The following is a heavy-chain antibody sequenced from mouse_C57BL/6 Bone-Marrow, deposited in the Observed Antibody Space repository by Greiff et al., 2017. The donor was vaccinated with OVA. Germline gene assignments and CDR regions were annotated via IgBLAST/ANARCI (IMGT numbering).Heavy chain of an antibody. CDR2: IAPNSGGT. CDR1: GFTFTSYW. V-gene: IGHV1-72*01. Sequence: QVQLQQPGAELVKPGASVTLSCTASGFTFTSYWLHWVKQRPGRGLEWIGRIAPNSGGTKYTEKFKSKATLTVAKPASTADMQLSSLTSEDAAGYEGARLGYYRYGDWGQGTTRTVSS. J-gene: IGHJ2*01. D-gene: IGHD1-2*01. CDR3: ARLGYYRYGD.